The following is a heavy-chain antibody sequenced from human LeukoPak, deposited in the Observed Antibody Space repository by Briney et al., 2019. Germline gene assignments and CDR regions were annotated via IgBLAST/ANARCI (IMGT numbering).Heavy chain of an antibody. CDR2: IYFSGRT. D-gene: IGHD6-19*01. V-gene: IGHV4-39*01. Sequence: SETLSRTCTVSGGSISSSTYYWGWIRQPPGKGREWIGSIYFSGRTYDNPSLKSRVTISVDTSKNQFSLKLNSVTAADTAVYYCARQAGLYNSGWYAHWGQGTLVTVSS. CDR3: ARQAGLYNSGWYAH. CDR1: GGSISSSTYY. J-gene: IGHJ4*02.